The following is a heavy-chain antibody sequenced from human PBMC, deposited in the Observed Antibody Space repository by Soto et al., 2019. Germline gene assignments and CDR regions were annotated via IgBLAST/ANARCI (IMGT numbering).Heavy chain of an antibody. V-gene: IGHV1-18*01. CDR3: ARERYCSSTSCYEP. CDR2: ISAYNGNT. J-gene: IGHJ5*02. Sequence: GASVKVSCKASGYTFTSYGISWVRQAPGQGLEWMGWISAYNGNTNYAQKLQGRVTMTTDTSTSTAYMELRSLRSDDTAVYYCARERYCSSTSCYEPWGQGTLVTVSS. D-gene: IGHD2-2*01. CDR1: GYTFTSYG.